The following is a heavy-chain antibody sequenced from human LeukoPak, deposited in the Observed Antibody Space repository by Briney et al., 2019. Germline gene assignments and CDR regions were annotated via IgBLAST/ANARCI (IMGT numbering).Heavy chain of an antibody. Sequence: SETLSLTCTVSGGSISSYYWSWIRQPAGKGLEWIGRIYTSGSTNYNPSLKSRVTMSVDTSKNQFSLKLSSVTAADTAVYYCARDPHSGDGSPADAFDIWGQGTMVTVPS. CDR3: ARDPHSGDGSPADAFDI. CDR2: IYTSGST. CDR1: GGSISSYY. J-gene: IGHJ3*02. V-gene: IGHV4-4*07. D-gene: IGHD1-26*01.